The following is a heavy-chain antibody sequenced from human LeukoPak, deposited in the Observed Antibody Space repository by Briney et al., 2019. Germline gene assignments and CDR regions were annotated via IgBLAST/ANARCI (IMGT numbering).Heavy chain of an antibody. J-gene: IGHJ6*02. V-gene: IGHV4-59*01. CDR3: ARVERLAAAGTYYYYGMDV. CDR2: IYYSGST. D-gene: IGHD6-13*01. Sequence: SETLSLTCTVSGGSISSYYWSWIRQPPGKGLEWIGYIYYSGSTNYNPSLKSRVTISVDTSKNQFSLKLSSVTAADTAVYYCARVERLAAAGTYYYYGMDVWGQGTTVTVSS. CDR1: GGSISSYY.